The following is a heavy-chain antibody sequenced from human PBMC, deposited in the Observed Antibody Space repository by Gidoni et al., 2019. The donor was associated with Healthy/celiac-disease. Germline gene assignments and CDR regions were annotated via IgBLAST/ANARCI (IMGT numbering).Heavy chain of an antibody. CDR2: SNPSGGST. D-gene: IGHD3-22*01. J-gene: IGHJ4*02. V-gene: IGHV1-46*03. Sequence: QVQLVQSGAEVKKPGASVKVSCKASGSTFTSYYMHWVRQAPGQGLEWMGISNPSGGSTSYAQKFQGRVTMTRATSTSTVYMELSSLRSEDTAVYYCARGSGYYDSSGLLDYWGQGTLVTVSS. CDR1: GSTFTSYY. CDR3: ARGSGYYDSSGLLDY.